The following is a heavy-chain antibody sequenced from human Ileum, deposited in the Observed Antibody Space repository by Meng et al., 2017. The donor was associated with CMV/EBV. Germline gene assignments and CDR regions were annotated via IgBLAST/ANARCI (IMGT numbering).Heavy chain of an antibody. Sequence: ASVKVSCKPSGYTFTGYHLHWVRQAPGQGLEWMGWINPNSGGTNYAQKFQGRVTMTRDTSISTAYMELSRLRSDDTAVYYCASTRPYCGGDCYSGYYFDYWGQGTLVTVSS. V-gene: IGHV1-2*02. CDR2: INPNSGGT. D-gene: IGHD2-21*01. CDR3: ASTRPYCGGDCYSGYYFDY. J-gene: IGHJ4*02. CDR1: GYTFTGYH.